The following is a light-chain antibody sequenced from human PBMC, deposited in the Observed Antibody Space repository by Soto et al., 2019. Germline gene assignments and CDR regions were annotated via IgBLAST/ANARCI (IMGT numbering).Light chain of an antibody. V-gene: IGKV3-20*01. J-gene: IGKJ1*01. CDR3: QQFGSSRN. CDR1: QSVSSSY. CDR2: DAF. Sequence: IALTQSPGTLSLSPWERATLSCRASQSVSSSYFAWYQQKPGQAPRLLIYDAFTRATGIPDRFSGSGSGTDFTLTISRLEPEDFAVYYCQQFGSSRNFGQGTKVDIK.